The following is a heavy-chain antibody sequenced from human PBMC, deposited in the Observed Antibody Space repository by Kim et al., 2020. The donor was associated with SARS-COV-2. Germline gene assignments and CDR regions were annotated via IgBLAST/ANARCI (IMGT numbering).Heavy chain of an antibody. V-gene: IGHV3-20*01. D-gene: IGHD6-19*01. CDR1: GFTFDDYG. Sequence: GGSLRLSCAASGFTFDDYGMSWVRQAPGKGLEWVSGINWYGGSTGYADSVKGRFTISSDNAKNSEYLQMNSLRAEDTALYNSARGSSGWSGYYYGMDVWGEGTTVTVSS. J-gene: IGHJ6*02. CDR3: ARGSSGWSGYYYGMDV. CDR2: INWYGGST.